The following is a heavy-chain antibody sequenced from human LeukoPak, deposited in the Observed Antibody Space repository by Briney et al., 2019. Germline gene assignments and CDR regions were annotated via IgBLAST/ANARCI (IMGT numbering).Heavy chain of an antibody. CDR1: EYSFTTYW. D-gene: IGHD2-2*01. J-gene: IGHJ3*02. V-gene: IGHV5-51*01. CDR3: ARLLGLKVVIPDDEAFDI. Sequence: GESLKISCKGSEYSFTTYWIGWVRQMPGKGLEYMGIINPGKSDTRYSPSFQGQVTISADKSINTAYLQWGSLRASDTAIYYCARLLGLKVVIPDDEAFDIWGQGTMVTVSS. CDR2: INPGKSDT.